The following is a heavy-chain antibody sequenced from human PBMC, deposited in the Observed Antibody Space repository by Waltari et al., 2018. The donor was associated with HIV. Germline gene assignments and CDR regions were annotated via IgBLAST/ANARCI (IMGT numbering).Heavy chain of an antibody. CDR1: GFPFSSYS. J-gene: IGHJ6*02. Sequence: EVQLVESGGGLVQPGGSLRLYCAASGFPFSSYSMTWVRQAPGKGLEWVSYISSTSNTIYYADSVKGRFTVSRDNAKNSLSLQMNSLRAEDTAVYFCAKEVVALPHYYYYGLDVWGQGTTVTVSS. CDR3: AKEVVALPHYYYYGLDV. CDR2: ISSTSNTI. D-gene: IGHD2-15*01. V-gene: IGHV3-48*04.